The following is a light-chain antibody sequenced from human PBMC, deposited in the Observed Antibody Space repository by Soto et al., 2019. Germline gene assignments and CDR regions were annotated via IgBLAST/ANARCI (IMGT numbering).Light chain of an antibody. Sequence: IVRKQSASAQCVYPGGRATLYSKAIQSVSSSYLAWYQQKPGQAPRLLIYGASSRATGIPDRFSGSGSGTDFTLTISRLEPEDFAVYCCQQYGSSPAITFGQGTRLEIK. CDR1: QSVSSSY. J-gene: IGKJ5*01. CDR2: GAS. V-gene: IGKV3-20*01. CDR3: QQYGSSPAIT.